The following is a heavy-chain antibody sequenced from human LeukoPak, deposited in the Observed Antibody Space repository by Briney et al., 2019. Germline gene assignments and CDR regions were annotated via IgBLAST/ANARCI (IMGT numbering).Heavy chain of an antibody. CDR1: GGSISSYY. CDR2: IYTSGCT. CDR3: ARAPGIAAAHNWFDP. Sequence: PSETLSLTCTVSGGSISSYYWSWIRQPAGKGLEWIGRIYTSGCTNYNPSLKSRVTMSVDTSKNQFSLKLSSVTAADTAVYYCARAPGIAAAHNWFDPWGQGTLVTVSS. D-gene: IGHD6-13*01. V-gene: IGHV4-4*07. J-gene: IGHJ5*02.